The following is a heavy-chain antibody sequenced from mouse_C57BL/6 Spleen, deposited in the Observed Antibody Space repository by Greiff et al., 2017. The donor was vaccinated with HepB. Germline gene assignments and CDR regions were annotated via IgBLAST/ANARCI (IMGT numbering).Heavy chain of an antibody. CDR1: GYTFTDYY. CDR2: INPNNGGT. D-gene: IGHD1-1*01. V-gene: IGHV1-26*01. Sequence: EVQLQQSGPELVKPGASVKISCKASGYTFTDYYMNWVKQSHGKSLEWIGDINPNNGGTSYNQKFKGKATLTVDKSSSTAYMELRSLTSEDSAVYYCATWILRSWFAYWGQGTLVTVSA. J-gene: IGHJ3*01. CDR3: ATWILRSWFAY.